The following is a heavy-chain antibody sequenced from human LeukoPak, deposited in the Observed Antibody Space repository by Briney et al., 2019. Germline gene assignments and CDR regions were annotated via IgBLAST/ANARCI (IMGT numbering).Heavy chain of an antibody. CDR3: ARGLRYFDWLRWFDP. V-gene: IGHV4-34*01. CDR1: GGSFSGYY. CDR2: INHSGST. Sequence: SETLSLTCAVYGGSFSGYYWSWIRQPPGKGLEWIGEINHSGSTNYNPSLKSRVPISVDTSKNQFSLKLSSVTAADTAVYYCARGLRYFDWLRWFDPWGQGTLVTVSS. J-gene: IGHJ5*02. D-gene: IGHD3-9*01.